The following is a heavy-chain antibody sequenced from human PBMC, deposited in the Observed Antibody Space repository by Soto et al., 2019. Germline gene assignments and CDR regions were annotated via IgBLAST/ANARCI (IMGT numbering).Heavy chain of an antibody. Sequence: QVLLVESGGGVVQPGRSLRLSCAASGFTFSSYGMHWVRQAPGKGLEWVAVISYDGSNKYYSDSVKGRFTIFRDNSLNTLYHQMNRLRAEDTAVYYCAKAASLSFGDPDVPIYYYYCGMDVGGQGPTVTVSS. J-gene: IGHJ6*02. V-gene: IGHV3-30*18. CDR3: AKAASLSFGDPDVPIYYYYCGMDV. D-gene: IGHD3-10*01. CDR2: ISYDGSNK. CDR1: GFTFSSYG.